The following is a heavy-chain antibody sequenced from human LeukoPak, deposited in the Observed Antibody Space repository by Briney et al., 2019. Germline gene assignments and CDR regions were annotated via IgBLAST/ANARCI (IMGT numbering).Heavy chain of an antibody. V-gene: IGHV4-59*01. CDR3: ARTTIAAPGAWFDP. Sequence: SETLFKTSTVSGGSISTYYWSWIRQPPGKGLEWIAYIYYSGSTNYNPSLMSRVTISIDTSKNQFSLRVNSVTAADTAVYYCARTTIAAPGAWFDPWGQGTLVTVSS. CDR2: IYYSGST. D-gene: IGHD6-13*01. CDR1: GGSISTYY. J-gene: IGHJ5*02.